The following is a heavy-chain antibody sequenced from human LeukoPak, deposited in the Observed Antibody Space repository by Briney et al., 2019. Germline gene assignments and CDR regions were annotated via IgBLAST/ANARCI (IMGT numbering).Heavy chain of an antibody. D-gene: IGHD4-11*01. V-gene: IGHV3-66*01. Sequence: QPGGSLRLSCAASGFTVSSNYMSWVRQAPGKGLEWVSVIYSGGSTYYADSVKGRFTISRDNSKNTLYLQMNSLRAEDTAVYYCAKNYSGDAFDIWGQGTMVTVSS. CDR3: AKNYSGDAFDI. CDR2: IYSGGST. CDR1: GFTVSSNY. J-gene: IGHJ3*02.